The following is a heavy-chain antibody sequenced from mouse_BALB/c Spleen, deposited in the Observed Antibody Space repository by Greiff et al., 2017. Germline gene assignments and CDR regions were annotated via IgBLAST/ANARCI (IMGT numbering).Heavy chain of an antibody. D-gene: IGHD1-1*02. J-gene: IGHJ3*01. CDR3: ARDPYGPFAY. Sequence: QVQLQQSGAELAKPGASVKMSCKASGYTFTSYWMHWVKQRPGHGLEWIGYINPSTGYTEYNQKFKDKATLTADKSSSTAYMQLSSLTSEDSAVYYCARDPYGPFAYWGQGTLVTVSA. V-gene: IGHV1-7*01. CDR2: INPSTGYT. CDR1: GYTFTSYW.